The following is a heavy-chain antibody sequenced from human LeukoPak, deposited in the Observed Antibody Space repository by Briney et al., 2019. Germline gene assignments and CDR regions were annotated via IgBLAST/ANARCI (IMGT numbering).Heavy chain of an antibody. CDR3: ARGWWRFGEY. CDR2: INHSGST. V-gene: IGHV4-34*01. CDR1: GGSFRGYY. D-gene: IGHD3-10*01. J-gene: IGHJ4*02. Sequence: KPSETLSLTCAVYGGSFRGYYWSWLRQPPGKGLEWIGEINHSGSTNYNPSLKRRVTISVDTSKNQSSLKPSSVTAADTAVYYCARGWWRFGEYWGQGTLVTVSS.